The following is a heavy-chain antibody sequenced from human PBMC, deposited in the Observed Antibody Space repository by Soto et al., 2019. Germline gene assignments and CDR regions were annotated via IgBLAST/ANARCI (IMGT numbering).Heavy chain of an antibody. CDR3: ASPKIAFYDGFEP. J-gene: IGHJ5*02. D-gene: IGHD3-3*02. CDR1: GGSISSSSYY. V-gene: IGHV4-39*01. Sequence: QLQLQESGPGLVKPSETLSLTCTVSGGSISSSSYYWGWIRQPPGKGLEWIASIYYSGSTYYNPYLKSRVPISVDTSKNQFSLKLSSVTAADTAEYYCASPKIAFYDGFEPWGQGTLVTVSS. CDR2: IYYSGST.